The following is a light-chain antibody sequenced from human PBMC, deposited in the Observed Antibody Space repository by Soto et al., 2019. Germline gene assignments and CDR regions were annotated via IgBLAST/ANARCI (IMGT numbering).Light chain of an antibody. CDR1: SSDIGGYND. CDR3: SSYTSSTPYVV. J-gene: IGLJ2*01. Sequence: QSALTQPASVSGSPGQSITLSCTGTSSDIGGYNDVSWYQQHPGKAPKLMIYEVSNRTSGVSNRFSGSKSGNTASLTISGLQAEDEADYYCSSYTSSTPYVVFGGGTKLTVL. V-gene: IGLV2-14*01. CDR2: EVS.